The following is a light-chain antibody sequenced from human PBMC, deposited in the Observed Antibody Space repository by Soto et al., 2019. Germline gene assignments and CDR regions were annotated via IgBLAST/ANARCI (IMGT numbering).Light chain of an antibody. V-gene: IGLV2-14*01. Sequence: QSVLTQPASVSGSPGQSITISCTGTSSDVGGYNYASWYQQHPGKAPKLMIYEVSNRPSGVSNRFAGSKSGNTASLTISGLQAEDEADYYCSSYTSSSTLFGGGTKLTVL. CDR1: SSDVGGYNY. J-gene: IGLJ3*02. CDR2: EVS. CDR3: SSYTSSSTL.